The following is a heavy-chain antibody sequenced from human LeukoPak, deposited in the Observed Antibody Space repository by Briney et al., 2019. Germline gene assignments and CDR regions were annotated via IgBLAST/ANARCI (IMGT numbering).Heavy chain of an antibody. J-gene: IGHJ5*02. V-gene: IGHV1-8*01. CDR3: ARMSYYDSSGDNWFDP. Sequence: ASVKVSCRASGYSFGAHDINWVRQATGQGLEWMGWMNPNSGNTGYAQKFQGRVTMTRDTSISTAYMELSSLRSEDTAVYYCARMSYYDSSGDNWFDPWGQGTLVTVSS. CDR1: GYSFGAHD. CDR2: MNPNSGNT. D-gene: IGHD3-22*01.